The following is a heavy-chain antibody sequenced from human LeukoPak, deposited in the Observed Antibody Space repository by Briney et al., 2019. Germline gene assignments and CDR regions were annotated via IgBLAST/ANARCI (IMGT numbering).Heavy chain of an antibody. J-gene: IGHJ3*02. D-gene: IGHD4-17*01. CDR3: ARETTVTTLTAFDI. Sequence: SETLSLTCTVSGGSISSYYWSWLRQPPGKGLEWIGYIYYSGSTNYNPSLKSRVTISVDTSKNQFSLKLSSVTAADTAVYYCARETTVTTLTAFDIWGQGTMVTVSS. CDR1: GGSISSYY. CDR2: IYYSGST. V-gene: IGHV4-59*01.